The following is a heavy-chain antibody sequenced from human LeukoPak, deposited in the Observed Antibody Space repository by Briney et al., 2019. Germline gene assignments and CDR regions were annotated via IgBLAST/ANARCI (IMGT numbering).Heavy chain of an antibody. D-gene: IGHD6-19*01. CDR1: GYTFTDNY. CDR2: INPNSGGT. Sequence: ASVKVSCKTSGYTFTDNYIHWVRQAPGQGLEWMGWINPNSGGTNYAQKFQGRVTMTRDTAISTFYMELNSLRSDDTAVYYCARDNGGSDWYVWFDPWGQGPLVTVSS. V-gene: IGHV1-2*02. J-gene: IGHJ5*02. CDR3: ARDNGGSDWYVWFDP.